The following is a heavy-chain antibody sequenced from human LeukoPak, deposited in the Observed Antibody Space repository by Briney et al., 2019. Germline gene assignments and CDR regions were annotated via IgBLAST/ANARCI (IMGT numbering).Heavy chain of an antibody. Sequence: SGTLSLTCAVSGGSINSSNWWSWVRQPPGKGLEWIGEIFHSATTNYNPSLKSRVTISVDKSKNHFSLKLSSVTAADTAVYYRARAPYYDSSGYHSAYFEYWGQGTLVTVSS. V-gene: IGHV4-4*02. CDR2: IFHSATT. CDR3: ARAPYYDSSGYHSAYFEY. D-gene: IGHD3-22*01. CDR1: GGSINSSNW. J-gene: IGHJ4*02.